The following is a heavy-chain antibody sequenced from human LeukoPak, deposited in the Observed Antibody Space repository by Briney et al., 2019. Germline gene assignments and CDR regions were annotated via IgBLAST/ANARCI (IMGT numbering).Heavy chain of an antibody. CDR2: IYYSGST. CDR1: GGSISSYY. D-gene: IGHD6-19*01. J-gene: IGHJ4*02. Sequence: SETLSLTCTVSGGSISSYYWSWIRQPPGKGLEWIGYIYYSGSTNYNPSLKSRVTISVDTSKNQFSLKLSSVTAADTAVYYCARTNIAVAGTFDYWGQGTLVTVSS. V-gene: IGHV4-59*01. CDR3: ARTNIAVAGTFDY.